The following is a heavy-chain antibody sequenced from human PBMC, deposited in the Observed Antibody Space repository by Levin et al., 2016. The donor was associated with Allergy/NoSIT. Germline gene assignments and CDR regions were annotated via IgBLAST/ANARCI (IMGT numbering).Heavy chain of an antibody. J-gene: IGHJ4*02. CDR1: GFTFSSYG. V-gene: IGHV3-30*18. CDR3: AKDPRTYYYDSSGWFDY. Sequence: GESLKISCAASGFTFSSYGMHWVRQAPGKGLEWVAVISYDGSNKYYADSVKGRFTISRDNSKNTLYLQMNSLRAEDTAVYYCAKDPRTYYYDSSGWFDYWGQGTLVTVSS. D-gene: IGHD3-22*01. CDR2: ISYDGSNK.